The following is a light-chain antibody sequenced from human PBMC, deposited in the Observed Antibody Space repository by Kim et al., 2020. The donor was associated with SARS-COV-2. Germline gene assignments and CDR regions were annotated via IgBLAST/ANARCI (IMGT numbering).Light chain of an antibody. CDR1: EDISNY. CDR3: QKCDSAPWT. V-gene: IGKV1-27*01. CDR2: AAS. Sequence: VSVGDRVTIPCRASEDISNYLAWFQLKPGKAPKLLIYAASALQPGVPSRFSGSGSGTDFTLTVTSLQPEDVATYYCQKCDSAPWTFGQGTKVDIK. J-gene: IGKJ1*01.